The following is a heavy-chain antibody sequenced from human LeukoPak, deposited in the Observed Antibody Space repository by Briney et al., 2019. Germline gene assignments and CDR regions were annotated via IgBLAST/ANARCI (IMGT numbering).Heavy chain of an antibody. Sequence: GGSLRLSCAASGFTFSSYAMHWVRQAPGKGLEGVAVISYDGSNKYYADSVKGRFTISRDNSKNTLDLQMSSLRAEDTAVYYCAKDPSYTAAGIDYWGQGTLVTVSS. D-gene: IGHD6-13*01. CDR3: AKDPSYTAAGIDY. J-gene: IGHJ4*02. CDR2: ISYDGSNK. CDR1: GFTFSSYA. V-gene: IGHV3-30*04.